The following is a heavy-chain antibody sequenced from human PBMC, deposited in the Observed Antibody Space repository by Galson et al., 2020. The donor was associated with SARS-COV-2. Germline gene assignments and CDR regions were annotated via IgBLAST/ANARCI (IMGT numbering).Heavy chain of an antibody. CDR2: INHDGSEK. CDR1: GLIFKNYW. CDR3: ARSFYCSGGSCFRGGMDV. J-gene: IGHJ6*02. D-gene: IGHD2-15*01. V-gene: IGHV3-7*03. Sequence: GGSLRLSCVTSGLIFKNYWMSWVRQGPGKGLEWVANINHDGSEKYYVDSVKGRFTISRDNVKNSVVLQMNSLRADDTAVYYCARSFYCSGGSCFRGGMDVWGQGTTVTVSS.